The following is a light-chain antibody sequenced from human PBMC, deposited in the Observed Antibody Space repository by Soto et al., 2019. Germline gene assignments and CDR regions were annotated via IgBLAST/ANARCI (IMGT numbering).Light chain of an antibody. CDR1: QSVLYSSNNKNY. Sequence: DIVMTQSPDSLAVSLGERATINCKSSQSVLYSSNNKNYLAWFQQKPGQPPKLLIYWASTRESGVPDRFSGSGSWTDFTLTISSLQAEDVAVYYCQQCCSTPYTFGQGTKLEIK. J-gene: IGKJ2*01. CDR2: WAS. CDR3: QQCCSTPYT. V-gene: IGKV4-1*01.